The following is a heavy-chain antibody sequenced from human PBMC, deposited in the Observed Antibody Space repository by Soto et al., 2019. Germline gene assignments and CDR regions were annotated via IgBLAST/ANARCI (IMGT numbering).Heavy chain of an antibody. Sequence: QGQLEQSGAEVRKPGSSVKVSCKASGGSFSSYAISWVRQAPGQGLEWMGGIVPVLGTSHSAQKFQGRVTFSTDASTTTAYMEVSSLRYEDTAVYYCARDSPGGGYYDGMDVGGQGTTVPVSS. CDR3: ARDSPGGGYYDGMDV. CDR1: GGSFSSYA. V-gene: IGHV1-69*01. J-gene: IGHJ6*02. D-gene: IGHD3-16*01. CDR2: IVPVLGTS.